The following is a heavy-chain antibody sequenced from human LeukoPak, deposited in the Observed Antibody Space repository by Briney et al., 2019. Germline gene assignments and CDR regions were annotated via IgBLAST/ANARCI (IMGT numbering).Heavy chain of an antibody. CDR1: GFTFNNYA. J-gene: IGHJ4*02. CDR2: ISGDGVSP. CDR3: ARDPGAFPYFFDS. D-gene: IGHD4/OR15-4a*01. V-gene: IGHV3-23*01. Sequence: GGSRRLSCSASGFTFNNYALTWVRQTPGKGLECVSAISGDGVSPYYADSVRGRSTISRDNSKNTLYLQMNSLRVEDTAVYFCARDPGAFPYFFDSWGQGTLVTVSS.